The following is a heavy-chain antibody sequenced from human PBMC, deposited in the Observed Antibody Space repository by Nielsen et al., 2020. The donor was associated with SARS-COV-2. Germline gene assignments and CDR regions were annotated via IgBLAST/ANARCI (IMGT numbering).Heavy chain of an antibody. CDR3: ARGLSGSGSYYSSRSYYYMDV. J-gene: IGHJ6*03. V-gene: IGHV4-4*02. Sequence: GSLRLSCAVSGGSISSSNWWSWVRQPPGKGLEWIGEIYHSGSTNYNPSLKSRVTISVDTSKNQFSLKLSSVTAADTAVYYCARGLSGSGSYYSSRSYYYMDVWGKGATVTVSS. CDR1: GGSISSSNW. CDR2: IYHSGST. D-gene: IGHD3-10*01.